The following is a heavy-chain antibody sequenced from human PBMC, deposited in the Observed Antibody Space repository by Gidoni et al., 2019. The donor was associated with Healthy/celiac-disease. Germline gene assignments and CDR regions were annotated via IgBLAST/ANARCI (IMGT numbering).Heavy chain of an antibody. J-gene: IGHJ6*03. CDR2: MNPNSGNT. Sequence: QVQLVQSGAEVKKPGASVKVSCKASGYTFTSYDINWVRQATGQGLEWMRWMNPNSGNTGYAQKFQGRVTMTRNTSISTAYMELSSLRSEDTAVYYCARGIRFLEWLDPYYMDVWGKGTTVTVSS. CDR3: ARGIRFLEWLDPYYMDV. D-gene: IGHD3-3*01. V-gene: IGHV1-8*01. CDR1: GYTFTSYD.